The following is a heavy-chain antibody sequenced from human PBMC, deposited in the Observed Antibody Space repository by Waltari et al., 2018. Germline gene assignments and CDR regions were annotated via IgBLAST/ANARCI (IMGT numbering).Heavy chain of an antibody. D-gene: IGHD6-19*01. CDR1: GGSFSGYY. V-gene: IGHV4-34*01. CDR3: ATRFSSHSSGGV. CDR2: INHSGST. Sequence: QVQLQQWGAGLLKPSETLSLTCAVYGGSFSGYYWSWIRQPPGKGLEWVGEINHSGSTNYIPPLKSRVTISVDTSKNQFSLKLSSVTAADTAVYYCATRFSSHSSGGVWGQGTLVTVSS. J-gene: IGHJ4*02.